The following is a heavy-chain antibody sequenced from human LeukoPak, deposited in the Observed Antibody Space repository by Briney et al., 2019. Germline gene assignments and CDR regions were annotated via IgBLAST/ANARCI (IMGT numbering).Heavy chain of an antibody. V-gene: IGHV3-48*01. CDR2: ISTISTII. J-gene: IGHJ4*02. Sequence: GGSLRLSCAASGFTFSSFSMNWVRQAPGKGLEWVSYISTISTIIYYAGSVEGRFTISRDNAKNSLYLQMNSLRGEDTAVYYCARDLHSGAYTFDYWGQGTLVTVSS. CDR3: ARDLHSGAYTFDY. CDR1: GFTFSSFS. D-gene: IGHD1-26*01.